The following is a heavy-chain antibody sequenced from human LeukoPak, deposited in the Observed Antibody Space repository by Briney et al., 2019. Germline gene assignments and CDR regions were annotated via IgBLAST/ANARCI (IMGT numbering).Heavy chain of an antibody. CDR3: ARPGYSYGYRNWFDP. D-gene: IGHD5-18*01. CDR1: GGSFSGYY. J-gene: IGHJ5*02. V-gene: IGHV4-34*01. CDR2: INHSGST. Sequence: SETLSLTCAVYGGSFSGYYWSWIRQPPGKGLEWIGEINHSGSTNYNPSLKSRVTISVDTSKNQFSLKLSSVTAADTAVYYCARPGYSYGYRNWFDPWGQGILVTVSS.